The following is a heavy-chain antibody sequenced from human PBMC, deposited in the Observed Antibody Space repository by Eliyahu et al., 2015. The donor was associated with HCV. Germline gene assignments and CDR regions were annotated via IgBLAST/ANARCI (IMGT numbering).Heavy chain of an antibody. CDR1: GFXFDXYA. J-gene: IGHJ4*02. CDR3: AKDIQGPRTMVRGPPTFDY. V-gene: IGHV3-9*01. Sequence: EVQLVESGGGLVQPGRSLRLSCAASGFXFDXYAXXWVRQAPGKGLGWVSGISWNSGSIGYADSVKGRFTISRDNAKNSLYLQMNSLRAEDTALYYCAKDIQGPRTMVRGPPTFDYWGQGTLVTVSS. CDR2: ISWNSGSI. D-gene: IGHD3-10*01.